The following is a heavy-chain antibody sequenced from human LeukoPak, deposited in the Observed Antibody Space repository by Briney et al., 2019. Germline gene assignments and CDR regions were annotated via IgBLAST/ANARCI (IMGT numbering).Heavy chain of an antibody. J-gene: IGHJ6*02. Sequence: SETLSLTCTVSGDSISSYFWSWIRQSPGKGLEWIGLMYHSGSTNYNPSLKSRVIMSQDTSTNQFSLQVNSVTAADSAVYYCARSFRGYSQGYYYYAMDVWGQGTTVTVFS. CDR2: MYHSGST. D-gene: IGHD5-18*01. V-gene: IGHV4-59*01. CDR3: ARSFRGYSQGYYYYAMDV. CDR1: GDSISSYF.